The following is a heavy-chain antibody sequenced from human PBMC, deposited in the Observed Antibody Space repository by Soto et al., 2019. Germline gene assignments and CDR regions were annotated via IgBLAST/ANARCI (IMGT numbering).Heavy chain of an antibody. V-gene: IGHV1-2*04. CDR2: INPSTGGA. CDR1: GYTFIGYY. J-gene: IGHJ6*02. CDR3: ARASGRDYYYGMGV. Sequence: QVQLVQSGAEVKKPGASVNISCKASGYTFIGYYMNWVRQAPGQGLEWMGWINPSTGGAHSAQKFQGWVTMTSDRSSSTAYVELRGLKSDDSAVYYCARASGRDYYYGMGVWGQGTTVIVS.